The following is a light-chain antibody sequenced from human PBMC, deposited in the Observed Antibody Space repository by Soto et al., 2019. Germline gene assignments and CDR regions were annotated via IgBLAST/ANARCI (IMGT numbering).Light chain of an antibody. CDR2: RVS. CDR3: MQGTHWPPYT. J-gene: IGKJ2*01. V-gene: IGKV2-30*02. Sequence: DVVMTQSPLSLPVNLGEPAAISCRSTQSLVHSDGDTYLSWFHQRPGQSPRRLIFRVSKRDFGVPPRFIGSGSGTDFTLEITSVEAEDVGVYYCMQGTHWPPYTFGQGTRLEIK. CDR1: QSLVHSDGDTY.